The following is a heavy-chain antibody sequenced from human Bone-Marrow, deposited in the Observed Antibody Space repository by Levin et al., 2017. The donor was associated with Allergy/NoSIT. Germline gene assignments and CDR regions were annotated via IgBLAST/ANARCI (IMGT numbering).Heavy chain of an antibody. Sequence: LSLTCAASGFTFSSSSMNWVRQAPGKGLEWVSIIGGGSTSIYYADSVKGRFTISRDNAKNSLYLQMNSLRAEDTAVYYCARDLYDFNPWGQGTLVTVSP. CDR2: IGGGSTSI. CDR1: GFTFSSSS. V-gene: IGHV3-21*01. J-gene: IGHJ5*02. D-gene: IGHD3-3*01. CDR3: ARDLYDFNP.